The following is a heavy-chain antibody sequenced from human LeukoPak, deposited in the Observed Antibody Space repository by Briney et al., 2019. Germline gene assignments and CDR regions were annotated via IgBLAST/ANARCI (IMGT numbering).Heavy chain of an antibody. V-gene: IGHV3-7*01. CDR3: ARGKTTVTPGYFDY. Sequence: VQPGGSLRLSCAASGFTFSSYWMSWVRQAPGKGLEWVANIKQAGSENYYVDSVKGRFTISRDNAKNSLYLQMNSLRAEDTAVYYCARGKTTVTPGYFDYWGQGTLVTVSS. D-gene: IGHD4-11*01. J-gene: IGHJ4*02. CDR1: GFTFSSYW. CDR2: IKQAGSEN.